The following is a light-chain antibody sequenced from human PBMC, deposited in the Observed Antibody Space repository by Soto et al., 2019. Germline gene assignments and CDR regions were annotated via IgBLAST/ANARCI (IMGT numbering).Light chain of an antibody. Sequence: QSVLTQPPSVSGAPGQRVTISCTGSSSNIGAGYDVHWYQQLPGTAPKLLIYGNSNRPSGVPDRFSGSKSGTSASLAITGLQAEDEADYYCQSADSSLNVFGTATKVTVL. CDR3: QSADSSLNV. CDR2: GNS. J-gene: IGLJ1*01. CDR1: SSNIGAGYD. V-gene: IGLV1-40*01.